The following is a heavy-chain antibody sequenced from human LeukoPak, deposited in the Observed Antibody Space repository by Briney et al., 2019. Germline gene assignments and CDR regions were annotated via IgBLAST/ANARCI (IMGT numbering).Heavy chain of an antibody. CDR2: IYYSGST. D-gene: IGHD3-10*01. CDR1: GGSISSYY. V-gene: IGHV4-59*08. CDR3: ARHGRGYYNGMDV. Sequence: SETLSLTCTVSGGSISSYYWSWTRQPPGKGLEWIGYIYYSGSTNYNPSLKSRVIISVDTSKNQFSLKVSSVTAADTAVYYCARHGRGYYNGMDVWGQGTLVTVSS. J-gene: IGHJ6*02.